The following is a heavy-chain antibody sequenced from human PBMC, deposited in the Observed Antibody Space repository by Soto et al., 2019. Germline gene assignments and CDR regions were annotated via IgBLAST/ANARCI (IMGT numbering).Heavy chain of an antibody. CDR3: ARNGDSRHYRGWFYP. D-gene: IGHD3-22*01. J-gene: IGHJ5*02. Sequence: EVQLVESGGGLVQPGGSLRLSCAASGFTVSSNYMSWVRQAPGKGLEWVSVIYSGGTTYYADSVKGRFTISRDNSKNTLYLQMNRLRAEDTAVYSCARNGDSRHYRGWFYPWGQGTLVTVSS. CDR1: GFTVSSNY. V-gene: IGHV3-66*01. CDR2: IYSGGTT.